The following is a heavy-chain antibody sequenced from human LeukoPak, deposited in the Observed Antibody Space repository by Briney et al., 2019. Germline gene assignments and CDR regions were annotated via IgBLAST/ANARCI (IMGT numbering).Heavy chain of an antibody. D-gene: IGHD3-10*01. CDR1: GFTFTSYA. CDR2: ISGSGGST. J-gene: IGHJ6*02. Sequence: GGSLRLSCAASGFTFTSYAMSWVRQAPGKGLEWVSAISGSGGSTYYADSVKGRFTISRDNSKNTLYLQMNSLRAEDTAVYYCAKDRVVSYYCYGMDVWGQGTTVTVSS. V-gene: IGHV3-23*01. CDR3: AKDRVVSYYCYGMDV.